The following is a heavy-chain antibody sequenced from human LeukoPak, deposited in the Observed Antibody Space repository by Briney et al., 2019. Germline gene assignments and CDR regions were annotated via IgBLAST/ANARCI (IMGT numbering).Heavy chain of an antibody. CDR1: GGTFSSYA. CDR3: ARERWDTAMVDYYYGMDV. J-gene: IGHJ6*02. D-gene: IGHD5-18*01. Sequence: SVKVSCKASGGTFSSYAISWVRQAPGQGLEWMGRIIPIFGIANYAQKFQGRVTITADKSTSTACMELSSLRSEDTAVYYCARERWDTAMVDYYYGMDVWGQGTTVTVSS. V-gene: IGHV1-69*04. CDR2: IIPIFGIA.